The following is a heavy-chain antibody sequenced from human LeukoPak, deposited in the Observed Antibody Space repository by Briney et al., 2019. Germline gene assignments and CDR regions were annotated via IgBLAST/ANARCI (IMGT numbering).Heavy chain of an antibody. D-gene: IGHD1-1*01. CDR2: IYDSGST. Sequence: PSETLSLTCTVSGGPISGYYWSWIRQPPGKGLEWIGYIYDSGSTKYNPSLKSRVTISVETSKNQFSLMLTSVTAADTAVYYCARDGYNIDAFDSCGQGTMVTVSS. CDR1: GGPISGYY. J-gene: IGHJ3*02. CDR3: ARDGYNIDAFDS. V-gene: IGHV4-59*01.